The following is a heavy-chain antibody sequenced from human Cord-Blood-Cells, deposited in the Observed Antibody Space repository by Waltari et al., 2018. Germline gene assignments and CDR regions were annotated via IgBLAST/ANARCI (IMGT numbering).Heavy chain of an antibody. CDR1: GFTFGSYA. CDR3: AKTDWGYFDY. D-gene: IGHD7-27*01. CDR2: ISGSGGST. Sequence: EVQLLESGGGLVQPGGSLRLSCAASGFTFGSYAVSWVRQAPGKGREWVSAISGSGGSTYYADSVKGRFTISRDNSKNTLYLQMNSLRAEDTAVYYCAKTDWGYFDYWGQGTLVTVSS. J-gene: IGHJ4*02. V-gene: IGHV3-23*01.